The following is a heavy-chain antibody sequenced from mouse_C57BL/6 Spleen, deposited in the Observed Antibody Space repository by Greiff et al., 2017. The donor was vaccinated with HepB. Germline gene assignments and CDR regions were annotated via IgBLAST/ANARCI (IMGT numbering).Heavy chain of an antibody. CDR2: IDPSDSYT. Sequence: QVQLQQPGAELVKPGASVKLSCKASGYTFTSYWMQWVNQRPGQGLEWIGEIDPSDSYTNYNQKFKGKATLTVDTSSSTAYMQLSSLTSEDSAVYYCARSGTTVVAPYYFDYWGQGTTLTVSS. CDR1: GYTFTSYW. CDR3: ARSGTTVVAPYYFDY. J-gene: IGHJ2*01. D-gene: IGHD1-1*01. V-gene: IGHV1-50*01.